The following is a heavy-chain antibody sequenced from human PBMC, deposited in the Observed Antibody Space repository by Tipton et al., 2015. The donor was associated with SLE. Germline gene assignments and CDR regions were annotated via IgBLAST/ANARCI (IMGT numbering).Heavy chain of an antibody. D-gene: IGHD2-21*02. J-gene: IGHJ2*01. CDR2: VCYSGSP. Sequence: LRLSCTVSGDSVRGSYWRWIRQPPGMGLEWIGFVCYSGSPNYNPSLKSRVTISVDTSKNQFSLKLRSATAADPAVYYCATARGVTTGWYVDRWRRGALVTVS. CDR1: GDSVRGSY. CDR3: ATARGVTTGWYVDR. V-gene: IGHV4-59*02.